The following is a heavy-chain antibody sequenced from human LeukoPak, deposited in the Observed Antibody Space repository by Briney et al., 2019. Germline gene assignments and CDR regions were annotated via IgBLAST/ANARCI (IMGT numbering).Heavy chain of an antibody. CDR3: ARDIVAAAGISGYYFDY. Sequence: GASVKVSCKASGGTFSSYAISWVRQAPGQGLEWVGGIIPIFGTANYAQKFQGRVTITADESTSTAYMELSSLRSEDTAVYYCARDIVAAAGISGYYFDYWGQGTLVTVSS. D-gene: IGHD6-13*01. CDR1: GGTFSSYA. J-gene: IGHJ4*02. CDR2: IIPIFGTA. V-gene: IGHV1-69*01.